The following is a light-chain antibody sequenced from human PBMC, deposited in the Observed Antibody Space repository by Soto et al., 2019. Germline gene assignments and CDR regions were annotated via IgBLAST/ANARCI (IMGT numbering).Light chain of an antibody. J-gene: IGLJ3*02. CDR1: SSNIGNHF. Sequence: QSVVTQPPSASGTPGQRVTISCPVSSSNIGNHFVYWYQQLPGTAPKLLIFSNAQRPSGVPDRFSGSKSGTSASLAISGLRSEDEADYYCAAWDDSLSGWVFGGGTKLTVL. V-gene: IGLV1-47*02. CDR2: SNA. CDR3: AAWDDSLSGWV.